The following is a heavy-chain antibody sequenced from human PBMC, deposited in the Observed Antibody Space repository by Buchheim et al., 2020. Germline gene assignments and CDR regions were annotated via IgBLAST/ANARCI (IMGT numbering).Heavy chain of an antibody. CDR3: ARARFTMARGVPRPGYYYYGMDV. Sequence: QVQLQQWGAGLLKPSETLSLTCAVCGGSFSGYYWSWIRQPPGKGLEWIGEINHSGSTNYNPSLKSRVTISVDTSKNQFSLKLSSVTAADTAVYYCARARFTMARGVPRPGYYYYGMDVWGQGTT. J-gene: IGHJ6*02. D-gene: IGHD3-10*01. CDR2: INHSGST. CDR1: GGSFSGYY. V-gene: IGHV4-34*01.